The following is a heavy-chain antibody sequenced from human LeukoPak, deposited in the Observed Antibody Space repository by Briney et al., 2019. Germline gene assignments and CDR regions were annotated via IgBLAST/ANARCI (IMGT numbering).Heavy chain of an antibody. CDR2: ISTGTYI. Sequence: GGSLRLSCVASGFTFSRFEMNWVRQAPGKGLEWISHISTGTYIAYTDSVKGRFTISRDNSKNTLYLQMNSLRAEDTAVYYCAKDRDDSSGYYLDYWGQGTLVTVSS. V-gene: IGHV3-21*05. CDR1: GFTFSRFE. D-gene: IGHD3-22*01. J-gene: IGHJ4*02. CDR3: AKDRDDSSGYYLDY.